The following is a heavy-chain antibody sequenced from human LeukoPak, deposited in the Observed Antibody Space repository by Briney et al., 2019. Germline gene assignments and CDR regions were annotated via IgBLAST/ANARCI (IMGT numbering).Heavy chain of an antibody. J-gene: IGHJ4*02. Sequence: PGRCLRLSCAAPGFTFSSSGVDWVRQAPGKGLELVAVIWYDGSIKNYADSVKGRFTISRDNSKNTLYLQMNSLRAEDTAVYYCARDLRQWLVGGYFDYWGQGTLVTVSS. CDR3: ARDLRQWLVGGYFDY. CDR2: IWYDGSIK. V-gene: IGHV3-33*01. D-gene: IGHD6-19*01. CDR1: GFTFSSSG.